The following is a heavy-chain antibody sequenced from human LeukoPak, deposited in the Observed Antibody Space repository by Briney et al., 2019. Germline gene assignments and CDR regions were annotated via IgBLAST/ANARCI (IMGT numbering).Heavy chain of an antibody. CDR2: MNADGRTI. Sequence: GGSLRLSCAASGFTFSSYAMSWVRQAPGKGLVWVARMNADGRTINYADSVKGRFTISRDNAKNTLYLQMNSLRTEDAAVYYCARAGNYYFDLWGRGTQVTVSS. CDR1: GFTFSSYA. D-gene: IGHD1-7*01. V-gene: IGHV3-74*01. J-gene: IGHJ2*01. CDR3: ARAGNYYFDL.